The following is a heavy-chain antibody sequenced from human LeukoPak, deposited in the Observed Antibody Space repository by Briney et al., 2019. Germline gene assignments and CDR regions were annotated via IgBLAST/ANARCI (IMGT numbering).Heavy chain of an antibody. CDR1: GVSFSGYY. Sequence: PSETLSLTCAVHGVSFSGYYWSWIRQPPGKGLEWIGEINHSGSTNYNPSLKSRITISVDTSKDQFSLKLSSVTAADTAVYYCARRGVLTGIDYWGQGTLVTVSS. CDR2: INHSGST. V-gene: IGHV4-34*01. CDR3: ARRGVLTGIDY. D-gene: IGHD4/OR15-4a*01. J-gene: IGHJ4*02.